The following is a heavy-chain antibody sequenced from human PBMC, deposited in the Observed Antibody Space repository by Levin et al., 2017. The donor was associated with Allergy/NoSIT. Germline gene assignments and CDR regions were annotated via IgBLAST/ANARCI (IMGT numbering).Heavy chain of an antibody. CDR1: GFTFSSSA. V-gene: IGHV1-58*02. CDR3: AADRGWPYYYGMDG. J-gene: IGHJ6*02. Sequence: KISCKASGFTFSSSAIQWVRQARGQRLEWIGWIVVGSGDTNYAHKFQERVTITRDTSTSTAYMELRSLRPEDTAVYYCAADRGWPYYYGMDGWGQGTTVTVSS. D-gene: IGHD3-10*01. CDR2: IVVGSGDT.